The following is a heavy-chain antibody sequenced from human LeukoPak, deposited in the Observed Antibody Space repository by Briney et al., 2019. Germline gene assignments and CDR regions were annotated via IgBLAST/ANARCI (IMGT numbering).Heavy chain of an antibody. CDR2: IKQDGTEK. Sequence: GGSLRLSCAASGFTFSSYWMSWVRQAPGKGLEWVANIKQDGTEKYYVDSVRGRFTISRDNAKNSLYLQMNSLRAEDTAVYYCARDFSSTWPKYFDYWGQGTLVTVSS. CDR3: ARDFSSTWPKYFDY. D-gene: IGHD6-13*01. V-gene: IGHV3-7*05. J-gene: IGHJ4*02. CDR1: GFTFSSYW.